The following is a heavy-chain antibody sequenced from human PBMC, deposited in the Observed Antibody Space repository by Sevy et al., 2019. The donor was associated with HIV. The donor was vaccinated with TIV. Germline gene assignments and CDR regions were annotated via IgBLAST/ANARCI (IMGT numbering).Heavy chain of an antibody. V-gene: IGHV5-51*01. Sequence: GESLKISCKGSGYSFTSYWIGWVRQMPGKGLEWMGIIYPGYSDTRYSPSFQGQFTISAAKSISTAYLQWTSLKATDTAMYYCARHGQGYSSSWSTYYYYGMDVWGQGTTVTVSS. D-gene: IGHD6-13*01. J-gene: IGHJ6*02. CDR3: ARHGQGYSSSWSTYYYYGMDV. CDR1: GYSFTSYW. CDR2: IYPGYSDT.